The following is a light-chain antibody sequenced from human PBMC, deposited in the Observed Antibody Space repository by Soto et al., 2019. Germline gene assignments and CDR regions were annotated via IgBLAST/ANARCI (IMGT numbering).Light chain of an antibody. CDR3: QHYDTSLT. CDR2: GAS. J-gene: IGKJ4*01. Sequence: EIVLTQSPGTLSLSPGERATLSFRASQSVSRSNFAWYQQKPGQAPRLLIYGASSRATGIPDRFSGAGSGTDFTLSINRLEPADFAVYYCQHYDTSLTFGGGTKVEL. V-gene: IGKV3-20*01. CDR1: QSVSRSN.